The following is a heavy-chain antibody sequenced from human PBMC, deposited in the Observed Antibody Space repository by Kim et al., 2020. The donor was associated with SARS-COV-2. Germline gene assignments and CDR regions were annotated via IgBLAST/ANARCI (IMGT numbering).Heavy chain of an antibody. V-gene: IGHV4-59*01. D-gene: IGHD6-13*01. Sequence: KSRVTISVDTSKNQFSLKLSSVTAADTAVYYCARERVAAAGSYYYYYMDVWGKGTTVTVSS. CDR3: ARERVAAAGSYYYYYMDV. J-gene: IGHJ6*03.